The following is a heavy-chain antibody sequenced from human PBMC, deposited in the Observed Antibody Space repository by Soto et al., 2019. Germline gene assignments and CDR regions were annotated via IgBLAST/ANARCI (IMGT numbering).Heavy chain of an antibody. Sequence: QVQLVQSGAEVKKPGASVKVSCKASGYTFTSYAMHWVRQAPGQRLEWMGWINAGNGNTKYSQKFQGRVTITRDTSASTAYMELSSLRSEDTAVYYCARGLAAYCSGGSCYSNGMDVGGQGTTVTVSS. V-gene: IGHV1-3*01. CDR1: GYTFTSYA. D-gene: IGHD2-15*01. J-gene: IGHJ6*02. CDR2: INAGNGNT. CDR3: ARGLAAYCSGGSCYSNGMDV.